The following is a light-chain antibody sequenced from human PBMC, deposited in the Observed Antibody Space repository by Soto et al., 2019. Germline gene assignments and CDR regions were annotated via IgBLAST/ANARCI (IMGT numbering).Light chain of an antibody. CDR2: DAS. Sequence: DIQMTQSPSTLSASVGDRVTITCRASQSISSWLAWYQQKPGKAPKLLIYDASSLESGVPSRFSGSGSGTEFTITISRLQPDDVASYSCQQYNSYSQTFGQGTKVEIK. J-gene: IGKJ1*01. V-gene: IGKV1-5*01. CDR3: QQYNSYSQT. CDR1: QSISSW.